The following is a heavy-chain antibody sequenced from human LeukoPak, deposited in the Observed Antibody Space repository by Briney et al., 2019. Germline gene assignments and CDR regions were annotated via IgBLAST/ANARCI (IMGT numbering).Heavy chain of an antibody. D-gene: IGHD1-26*01. CDR2: ISSGGRST. Sequence: GGSLRLSCAASGFTFSSYAMSWVRQAPGKGLEWVSAISSGGRSTYYADSVKGRFTISRDNSKNTLYLQMNSLRAEDTAVYYCAKGGGLLDGAFDIWGQGTMVTVSS. CDR3: AKGGGLLDGAFDI. J-gene: IGHJ3*02. CDR1: GFTFSSYA. V-gene: IGHV3-23*01.